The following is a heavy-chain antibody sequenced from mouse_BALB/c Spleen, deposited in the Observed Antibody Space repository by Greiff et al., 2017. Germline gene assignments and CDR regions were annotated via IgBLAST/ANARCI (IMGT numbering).Heavy chain of an antibody. CDR2: ISYDGSN. CDR1: GYSITSGYY. Sequence: EVQLQESGPGLVKPSQSLSLTCSVTGYSITSGYYWNWIRQFPGNKLEWMGYISYDGSNNYNPSLKNRISITRDTSKNQFFLKLNSVTTEDTATYYCAEDYIWFAYWGQGTLVTVSA. CDR3: AEDYIWFAY. D-gene: IGHD2-12*01. V-gene: IGHV3-6*02. J-gene: IGHJ3*01.